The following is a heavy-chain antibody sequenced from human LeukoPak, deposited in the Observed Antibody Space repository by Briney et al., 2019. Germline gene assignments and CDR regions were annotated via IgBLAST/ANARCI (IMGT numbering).Heavy chain of an antibody. D-gene: IGHD3-22*01. CDR3: ARDFDTSGHYHFDY. CDR2: MWSNGYSR. J-gene: IGHJ4*02. Sequence: PGGSLRLSCTASGFTFSYYGMHWVRQAPGKGLEWVADMWSNGYSRYYADSVKGRFTISRDNSKNTLYLEMTSLRAEDTAVYSCARDFDTSGHYHFDYWGQGTLVSVSS. CDR1: GFTFSYYG. V-gene: IGHV3-33*01.